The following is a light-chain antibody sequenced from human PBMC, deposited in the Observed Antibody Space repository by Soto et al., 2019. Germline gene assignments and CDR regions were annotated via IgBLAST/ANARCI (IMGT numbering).Light chain of an antibody. J-gene: IGKJ1*01. V-gene: IGKV1-5*03. Sequence: ESEMISLPSALFESVGDRVTITCRASQSISSWLAWYQQKPGKAPKLLIYKASSLESGVPPRFSGSGSGTEFTLTISSLQPDDFATYYCQQYNSYWTFGQGTKVDIK. CDR3: QQYNSYWT. CDR1: QSISSW. CDR2: KAS.